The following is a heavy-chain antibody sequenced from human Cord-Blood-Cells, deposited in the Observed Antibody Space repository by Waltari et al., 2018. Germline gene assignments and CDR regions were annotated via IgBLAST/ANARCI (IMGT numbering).Heavy chain of an antibody. J-gene: IGHJ3*02. V-gene: IGHV3-7*01. D-gene: IGHD1-26*01. CDR1: GFPCSRYW. CDR2: IKQDGSEK. CDR3: ARGGWVGATDAFDI. Sequence: VQLVGTGGGLVQPGGSLRVSGSACGFPCSRYWMSWVSPAPGKGLEWVAKIKQDGSEKYYVDSVKGRFTISRDNAKNSLYLQMNSLRAEDTAVYYCARGGWVGATDAFDIWGQGTMVTVSS.